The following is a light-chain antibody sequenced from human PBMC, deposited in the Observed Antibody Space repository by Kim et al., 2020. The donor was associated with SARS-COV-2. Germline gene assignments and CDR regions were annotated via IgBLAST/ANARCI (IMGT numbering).Light chain of an antibody. J-gene: IGLJ2*01. CDR1: SLRSYY. CDR2: GKN. V-gene: IGLV3-19*01. Sequence: VALGQTVRIRGQGNSLRSYYASWYQQKPGQAPVLVIYGKNNRPSGIPDRFSGSSSGNTASLTITGAQAEDEADYYCNSRDSSGTVVFGGGTKLTVL. CDR3: NSRDSSGTVV.